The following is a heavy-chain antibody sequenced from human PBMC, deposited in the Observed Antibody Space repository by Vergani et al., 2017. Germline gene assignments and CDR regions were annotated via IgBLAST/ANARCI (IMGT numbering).Heavy chain of an antibody. Sequence: QVQLQESGPGLVKPSQTLSLTCTVSGGSISSGYYWGWIRQPPGKGLEWIGSIYHSGRTYYNPSLKSRVTISGDTSKSQFSLKLNSGTAADTAVYYCSRVPRPLWFGELDGMDVWGQGP. D-gene: IGHD3-10*01. CDR1: GGSISSGYY. CDR3: SRVPRPLWFGELDGMDV. CDR2: IYHSGRT. J-gene: IGHJ6*02. V-gene: IGHV4-38-2*02.